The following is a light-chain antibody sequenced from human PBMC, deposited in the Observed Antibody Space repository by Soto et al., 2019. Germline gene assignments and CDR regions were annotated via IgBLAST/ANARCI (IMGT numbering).Light chain of an antibody. CDR3: QQSYSTPPT. J-gene: IGKJ2*01. CDR2: AAS. V-gene: IGKV1-39*01. CDR1: QSISGY. Sequence: DIQMTQSPSSLSASVGDRVTIACRASQSISGYLNWYQQKPGKAPELLIHAASSLQSGVSSRFSGSGSGTDFTLTISSRQPEDSATYYCQQSYSTPPTFGQGTKLEIK.